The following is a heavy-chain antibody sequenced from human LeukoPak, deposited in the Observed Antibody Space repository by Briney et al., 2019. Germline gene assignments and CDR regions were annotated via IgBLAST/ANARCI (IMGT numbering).Heavy chain of an antibody. V-gene: IGHV4-34*01. D-gene: IGHD2-2*01. CDR3: ARVTDYRDIAVVPAALDY. Sequence: SRVTISVDTSKNQFSLKLSSVTAADTAVYYCARVTDYRDIAVVPAALDYWGQGTLVTVSS. J-gene: IGHJ4*02.